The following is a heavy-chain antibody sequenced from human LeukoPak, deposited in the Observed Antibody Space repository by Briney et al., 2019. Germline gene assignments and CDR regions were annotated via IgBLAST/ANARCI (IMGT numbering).Heavy chain of an antibody. V-gene: IGHV4-59*02. J-gene: IGHJ4*02. CDR3: ARGERPGPDY. CDR2: IHYSGYT. Sequence: SETLSLTCIVSGGSVSGYYWSWIRRPPGKGLEWIGYIHYSGYTNYNPSLKSRVTISVDTSRNQFSLNLHSVTAADTAVYYCARGERPGPDYWGQGTLVTVSS. D-gene: IGHD2-8*02. CDR1: GGSVSGYY.